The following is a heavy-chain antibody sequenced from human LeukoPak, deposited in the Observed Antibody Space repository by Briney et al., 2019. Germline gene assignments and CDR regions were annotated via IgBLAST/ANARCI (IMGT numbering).Heavy chain of an antibody. J-gene: IGHJ4*02. Sequence: PGRSLRLSCAASGITFSSYGMHWVRQAPGKGLEWVSYISSSSSSIYYADSVKGRFTISRNNAKNSLYLQMNSLRDEDTAVYYCARDEDAFGGQGTLVTVSS. CDR1: GITFSSYG. CDR3: ARDEDAF. V-gene: IGHV3-48*02. CDR2: ISSSSSSI.